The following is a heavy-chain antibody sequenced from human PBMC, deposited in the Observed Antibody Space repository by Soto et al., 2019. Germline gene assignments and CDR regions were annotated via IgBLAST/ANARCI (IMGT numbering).Heavy chain of an antibody. J-gene: IGHJ5*02. CDR2: INYRRTT. V-gene: IGHV4-39*01. CDR3: ARLVACNGGSCKFAP. CDR1: GGSISSSSYF. D-gene: IGHD2-15*01. Sequence: WTGPGGSISSSSYFWAWVRQSPAKGLEWIGSINYRRTTFYSASLKNRVTISIDTSRNQFSLTLNSVTAADTAVYYCARLVACNGGSCKFAPWGQGTLVTVSS.